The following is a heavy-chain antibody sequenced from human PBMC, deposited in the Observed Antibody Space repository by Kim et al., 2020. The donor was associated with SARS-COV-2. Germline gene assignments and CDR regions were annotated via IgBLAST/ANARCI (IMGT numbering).Heavy chain of an antibody. D-gene: IGHD3-3*01. Sequence: GGSLRLSCAASGFTFSSYGMHWVRQAPGKGLEWVAVISYDGSNKYYADSVKGRFTISRDNSKNTLYLQMNSLRAEDTAVYYCAKDLPRYPTIFGTDPWGQGTLVTVSS. CDR3: AKDLPRYPTIFGTDP. CDR2: ISYDGSNK. CDR1: GFTFSSYG. J-gene: IGHJ5*02. V-gene: IGHV3-30*18.